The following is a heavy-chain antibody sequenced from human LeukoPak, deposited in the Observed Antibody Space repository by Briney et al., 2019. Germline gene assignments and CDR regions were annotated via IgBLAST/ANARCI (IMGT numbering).Heavy chain of an antibody. CDR2: ISSSSSYI. Sequence: GGSLRLSCAASGFTFSSYSMNWVRQAPGKGLEWVSSISSSSSYIYYADSVKGRFTISRDNAKNPLYLQINSLGAEDTAVYYGARDWYDGAGFDYWGQGTLVTVSS. D-gene: IGHD3-10*01. V-gene: IGHV3-21*04. CDR1: GFTFSSYS. CDR3: ARDWYDGAGFDY. J-gene: IGHJ4*02.